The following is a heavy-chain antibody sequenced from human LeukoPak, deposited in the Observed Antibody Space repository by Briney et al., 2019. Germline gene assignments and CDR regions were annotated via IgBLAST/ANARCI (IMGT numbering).Heavy chain of an antibody. V-gene: IGHV3-48*02. CDR1: GFTFGSSD. J-gene: IGHJ4*02. CDR2: ITSSSSTM. CDR3: ARDRDGDPSFEY. Sequence: PGGSLRLSCAASGFTFGSSDMNWVRQAPGKGLEWVSYITSSSSTMCYADSVKGRFTISRDNAKNSLYLQMNSLRDEDTAVYYCARDRDGDPSFEYWGQGTLVTVSS. D-gene: IGHD4-17*01.